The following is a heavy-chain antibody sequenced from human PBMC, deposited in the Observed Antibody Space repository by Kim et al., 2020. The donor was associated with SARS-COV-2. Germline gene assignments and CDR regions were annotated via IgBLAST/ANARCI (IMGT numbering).Heavy chain of an antibody. V-gene: IGHV1-8*01. J-gene: IGHJ4*02. CDR3: ARGYYGSGSPDY. Sequence: ASVKVSCKASGYTFTSYDINWVRQATGQGLEWMGWMNPNSGNTGYAQKFQGRVTMTRNTSISTAYMELSSLRSEDTAVYYCARGYYGSGSPDYWGQGTLVTVSS. CDR2: MNPNSGNT. CDR1: GYTFTSYD. D-gene: IGHD3-10*01.